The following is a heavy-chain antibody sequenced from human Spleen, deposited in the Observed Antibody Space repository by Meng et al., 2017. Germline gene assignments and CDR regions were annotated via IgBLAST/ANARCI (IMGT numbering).Heavy chain of an antibody. V-gene: IGHV3-7*01. J-gene: IGHJ4*02. Sequence: GESLKISCAASGFTFSNYWMTWVRQAPGKGLEWVATIKEDGSQKYSVDSVEGRFTISRDNAKNSLFLQMNSLRAEDTAVYYCARGGGVFDYWGQGTLVTVSS. CDR2: IKEDGSQK. CDR1: GFTFSNYW. CDR3: ARGGGVFDY.